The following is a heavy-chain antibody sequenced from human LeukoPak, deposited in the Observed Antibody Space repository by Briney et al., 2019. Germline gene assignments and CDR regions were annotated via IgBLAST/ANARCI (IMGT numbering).Heavy chain of an antibody. D-gene: IGHD6-19*01. Sequence: SETLSLTCTVSGGSISSYYWSWIRQPARKGLEWIGRIYTSGSTNYNPSLKSRVTMSVDTSKNQFSLKLSSVTAADTAVYYCASARSGWYEGSAFDIWGQGTMVTVSS. CDR2: IYTSGST. J-gene: IGHJ3*02. CDR3: ASARSGWYEGSAFDI. V-gene: IGHV4-4*07. CDR1: GGSISSYY.